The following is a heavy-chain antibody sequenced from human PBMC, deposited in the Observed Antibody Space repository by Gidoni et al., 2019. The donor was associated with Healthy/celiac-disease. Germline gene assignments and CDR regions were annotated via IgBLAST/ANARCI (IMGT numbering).Heavy chain of an antibody. CDR1: GGSFSGYY. CDR3: ARGRPRGSGSYYKSRFDY. J-gene: IGHJ4*02. D-gene: IGHD3-10*01. Sequence: QVQLQQWGAGLLKPSETLSLTCAVYGGSFSGYYWSWIRQPPGKGLEWIGEINHSGSTNDNPFLKNSVNQVGNQSQDPVLLKASPCTRADTGVLYCARGRPRGSGSYYKSRFDYWGQGTLVTVSS. CDR2: INHSGST. V-gene: IGHV4-34*01.